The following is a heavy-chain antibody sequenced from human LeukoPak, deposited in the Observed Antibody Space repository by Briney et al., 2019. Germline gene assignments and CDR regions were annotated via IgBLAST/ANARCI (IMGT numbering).Heavy chain of an antibody. D-gene: IGHD3-3*01. Sequence: GGSLRLSCAASGFTFSSYAMSWVRQAPGKGLEWVSAISGSGGSTYYADSVKGRFTISRDNAKNSLYLQMNSLKTEDTAVYYCTTDWITIFGVVTSSDYWGQGTLVTVSS. CDR2: ISGSGGST. J-gene: IGHJ4*02. CDR1: GFTFSSYA. V-gene: IGHV3-23*01. CDR3: TTDWITIFGVVTSSDY.